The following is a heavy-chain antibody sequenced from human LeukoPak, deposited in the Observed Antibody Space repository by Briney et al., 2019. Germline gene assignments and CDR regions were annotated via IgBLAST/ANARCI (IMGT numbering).Heavy chain of an antibody. V-gene: IGHV4-34*01. J-gene: IGHJ3*02. Sequence: SETLSLTCAVYGGSFSGYYWSWIRQPPGKGLEWIGEINHSGSTNYNPSLKSRVTISVDTSKNQFSLKLSSVTAADTAVYYCARGHFYAYIWGSYRPDAFDIWGQGTMVTVSS. D-gene: IGHD3-16*02. CDR1: GGSFSGYY. CDR3: ARGHFYAYIWGSYRPDAFDI. CDR2: INHSGST.